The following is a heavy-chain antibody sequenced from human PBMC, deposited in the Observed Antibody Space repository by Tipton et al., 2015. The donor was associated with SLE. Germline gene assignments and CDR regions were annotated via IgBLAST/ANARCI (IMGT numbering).Heavy chain of an antibody. CDR2: IWYDGSNK. D-gene: IGHD1-26*01. Sequence: SLRLSCAASGFTFSTSAMHWVRQAPGKGLEWVAVIWYDGSNKFYADSVKDRFTISRDNSKNTVSLQMNSLRGEDTALYYCVLRPDNEGVGRGYWGQGILVTVSS. CDR3: VLRPDNEGVGRGY. CDR1: GFTFSTSA. V-gene: IGHV3-33*03. J-gene: IGHJ4*02.